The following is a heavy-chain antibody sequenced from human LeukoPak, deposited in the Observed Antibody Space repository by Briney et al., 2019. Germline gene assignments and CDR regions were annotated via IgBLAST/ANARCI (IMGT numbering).Heavy chain of an antibody. J-gene: IGHJ2*01. CDR1: GFTFSNYW. CDR2: INQDGSEM. D-gene: IGHD3-22*01. CDR3: ARDLGSMIVVRTTNWYFDL. Sequence: GGSLRLSCAASGFTFSNYWMSWVRQAPGKGLEWLANINQDGSEMYYVDSVKGRFTISRDNGKNSLYLQINSLRADDTAVYYCARDLGSMIVVRTTNWYFDLWGRGTLVTVSS. V-gene: IGHV3-7*01.